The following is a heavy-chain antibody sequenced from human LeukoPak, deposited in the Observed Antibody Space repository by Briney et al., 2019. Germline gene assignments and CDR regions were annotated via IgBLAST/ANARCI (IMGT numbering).Heavy chain of an antibody. V-gene: IGHV1-46*01. CDR2: INPSGGST. CDR1: GYTFTSYY. CDR3: ARDPVWFGELSWFDP. Sequence: ASVKVSCKASGYTFTSYYMHWVRQAPGQGLEWMGIINPSGGSTSYAQKFQGRVTMTRDTSTSTVYMELSSLRSEDTAVYYCARDPVWFGELSWFDPWGQGTLVTVSS. D-gene: IGHD3-10*01. J-gene: IGHJ5*02.